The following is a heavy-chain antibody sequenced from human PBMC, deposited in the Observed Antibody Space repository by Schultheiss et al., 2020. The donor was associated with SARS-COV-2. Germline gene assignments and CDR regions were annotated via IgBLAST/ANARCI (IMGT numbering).Heavy chain of an antibody. V-gene: IGHV3-23*01. CDR1: GFTFSSYA. D-gene: IGHD1-26*01. CDR2: ISGSGGST. J-gene: IGHJ3*02. Sequence: GGSLRLSCAASGFTFSSYAMSWVRQAPGKGLEWVSAISGSGGSTYYADSVKGRFTISRDNSKNTLYLQMNSLRAEDTAVYYCARDSAGLRLVDIWGQGTMVTVSS. CDR3: ARDSAGLRLVDI.